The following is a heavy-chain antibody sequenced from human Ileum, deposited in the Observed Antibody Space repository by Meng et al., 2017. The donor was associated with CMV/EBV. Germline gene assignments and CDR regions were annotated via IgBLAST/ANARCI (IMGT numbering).Heavy chain of an antibody. V-gene: IGHV3-7*01. CDR1: GFTFSSYW. CDR3: ARASNYARDY. Sequence: GESLKISCAASGFTFSSYWMSWVRQAPGKGLEWVASIKQDGSEKNYVDSVKGRFTISRDNAKNSLYLQMNSLRVEDTAVYFCARASNYARDYWGQGTLVTVSS. J-gene: IGHJ4*02. CDR2: IKQDGSEK. D-gene: IGHD1-26*01.